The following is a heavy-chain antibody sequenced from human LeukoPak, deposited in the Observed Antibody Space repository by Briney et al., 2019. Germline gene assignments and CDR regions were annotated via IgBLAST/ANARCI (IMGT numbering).Heavy chain of an antibody. V-gene: IGHV3-53*01. D-gene: IGHD6-13*01. Sequence: GGSLRLSCAASGFSVRTTYMSWVRQAPGKGLEWVSVLYTGGGTDHADSVKGRFTISRDNAKNSLYLQMNSLRAEDTAVYYCARASSSWYYFDYWGQGTLVTVSS. J-gene: IGHJ4*02. CDR3: ARASSSWYYFDY. CDR1: GFSVRTTY. CDR2: LYTGGGT.